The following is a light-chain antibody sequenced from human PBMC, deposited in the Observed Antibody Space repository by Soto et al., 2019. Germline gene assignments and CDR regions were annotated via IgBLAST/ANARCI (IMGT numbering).Light chain of an antibody. CDR1: SSDVGSYNL. Sequence: QSALTQPASVSGSPGQSITISCTGTSSDVGSYNLVSWYQQHPGKAPKLMIYEGSKRPSGVSNRFSGSKSGNTASLTISGLQAEDEADYSCCSSAGSSTYVVFGGGTKLTVL. CDR2: EGS. V-gene: IGLV2-23*01. J-gene: IGLJ2*01. CDR3: CSSAGSSTYVV.